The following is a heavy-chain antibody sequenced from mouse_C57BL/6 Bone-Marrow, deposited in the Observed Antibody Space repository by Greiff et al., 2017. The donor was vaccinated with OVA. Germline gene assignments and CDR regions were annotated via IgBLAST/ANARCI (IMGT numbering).Heavy chain of an antibody. V-gene: IGHV1-81*01. J-gene: IGHJ3*01. CDR2: IYPRSGNT. D-gene: IGHD2-5*01. CDR1: GYTFTSYG. CDR3: ARGRDSKSLAY. Sequence: QVQLQQSGAELVRPGASVKLSCKASGYTFTSYGISWVKQRPGQGLEWIGEIYPRSGNTYYNEKLKGKATLTADKSSSTAYLELRGVTSEDSAVECCARGRDSKSLAYWGQGTLVTVSA.